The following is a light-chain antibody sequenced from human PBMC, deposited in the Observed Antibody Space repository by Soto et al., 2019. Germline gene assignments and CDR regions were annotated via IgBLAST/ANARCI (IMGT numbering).Light chain of an antibody. CDR3: QQYGGSPYT. V-gene: IGKV3-20*01. Sequence: ELVLTQSPGTLSLSPGERATLSCRASQSVRSNYLAWYQQKPGQAPRLLIYGASSRATGIPARFSGTGSGTDFTLTISTLEPEGLAVYYWQQYGGSPYTFGLGTKLESK. CDR1: QSVRSNY. CDR2: GAS. J-gene: IGKJ2*01.